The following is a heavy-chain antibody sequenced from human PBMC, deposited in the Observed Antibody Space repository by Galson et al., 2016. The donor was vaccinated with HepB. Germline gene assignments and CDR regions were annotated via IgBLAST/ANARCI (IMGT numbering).Heavy chain of an antibody. Sequence: SLRLSCAASGFSFSNYGMHWVRQAPGKGLEWMAVMSYDGSNKYYADSVRGRFTVSRDNSKNTLFMQLNSLRPEDTAVYYCAKANRCSSTSCFVYGMDVWGQGTTVTVSS. D-gene: IGHD2-2*01. CDR1: GFSFSNYG. J-gene: IGHJ6*02. V-gene: IGHV3-30*18. CDR3: AKANRCSSTSCFVYGMDV. CDR2: MSYDGSNK.